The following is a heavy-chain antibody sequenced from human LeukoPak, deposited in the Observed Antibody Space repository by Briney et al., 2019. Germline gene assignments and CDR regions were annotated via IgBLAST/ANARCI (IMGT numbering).Heavy chain of an antibody. CDR2: ISGSGGST. CDR1: GFTFSSYA. CDR3: ARAQYDNSE. D-gene: IGHD3-22*01. V-gene: IGHV3-23*01. Sequence: GGSLRLSCAASGFTFSSYAMSWVRQAPGKGLEWVSAISGSGGSTYYADSVKGRFTTSRDNAKNSLYLQMSSLRDEDTAVYFCARAQYDNSEWGQGTVVTVSS. J-gene: IGHJ4*02.